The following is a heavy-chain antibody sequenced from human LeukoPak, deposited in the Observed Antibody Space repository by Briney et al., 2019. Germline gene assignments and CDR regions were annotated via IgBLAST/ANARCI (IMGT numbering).Heavy chain of an antibody. CDR2: IKQDGSEK. V-gene: IGHV3-7*01. CDR3: ASAALLWFGERRDDAFDI. D-gene: IGHD3-10*01. CDR1: GFTFSSYW. Sequence: PGGSLRLSCAASGFTFSSYWMSWVRQAPGKGLEWVANIKQDGSEKYYVDSVKGRFTISRDNAKISLYLQMNSLRAEDTAVYYCASAALLWFGERRDDAFDIWGQGTMVTVSS. J-gene: IGHJ3*02.